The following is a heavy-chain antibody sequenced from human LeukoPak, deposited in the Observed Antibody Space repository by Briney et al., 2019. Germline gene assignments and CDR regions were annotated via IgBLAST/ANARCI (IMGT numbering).Heavy chain of an antibody. D-gene: IGHD3-16*01. J-gene: IGHJ4*02. CDR3: ARARNYDYVWGSYGGY. V-gene: IGHV1-2*02. Sequence: GASVKVSCKASGYTFTGYYMHWVRQAPGQGGEWMGWINPNSGGTNYAQKFQGRVTMTRDTSISTAYMELSRLRSDDTAVYYCARARNYDYVWGSYGGYWGQGTLVTVSS. CDR2: INPNSGGT. CDR1: GYTFTGYY.